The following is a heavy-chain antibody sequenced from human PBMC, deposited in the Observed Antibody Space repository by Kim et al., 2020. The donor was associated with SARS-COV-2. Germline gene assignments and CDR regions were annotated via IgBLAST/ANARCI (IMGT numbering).Heavy chain of an antibody. D-gene: IGHD7-27*01. V-gene: IGHV4-34*01. CDR2: GST. Sequence: GSTHSTPSLKSRVTISVDTSKNQFSLTLSSVTAADTAVYYCARGLRWGVWGKGTTVTVSS. J-gene: IGHJ6*04. CDR3: ARGLRWGV.